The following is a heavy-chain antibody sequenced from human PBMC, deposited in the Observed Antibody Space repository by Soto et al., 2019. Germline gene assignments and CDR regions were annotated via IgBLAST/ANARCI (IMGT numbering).Heavy chain of an antibody. J-gene: IGHJ4*02. D-gene: IGHD1-1*01. CDR1: GLTFSNCG. CDR2: IDGSGRNT. CDR3: AKDGLSNSPSAIAY. V-gene: IGHV3-23*01. Sequence: EVQLLESGGGLVQPGGSLRLSCAASGLTFSNCGMSWVRQAPGKGLDWVAGIDGSGRNTYYADPVKGRFTISRDNSKNTLFLQMNSLRAEDTAIYYCAKDGLSNSPSAIAYWGQGTLVTVSS.